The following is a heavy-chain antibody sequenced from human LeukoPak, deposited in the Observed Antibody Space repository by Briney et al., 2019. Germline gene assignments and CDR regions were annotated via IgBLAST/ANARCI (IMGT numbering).Heavy chain of an antibody. CDR2: IYYSGST. V-gene: IGHV4-31*03. CDR3: ARGGYYGSGDFDY. CDR1: GVSISSGGYY. Sequence: SETLSLTCTVSGVSISSGGYYWSWIRQHPGKGLGWIGYIYYSGSTYYNPSLKSRVTISVDTSKNQFSLKLSSVTAADTAVYYCARGGYYGSGDFDYWGQGTLVTVSS. J-gene: IGHJ4*02. D-gene: IGHD3-10*01.